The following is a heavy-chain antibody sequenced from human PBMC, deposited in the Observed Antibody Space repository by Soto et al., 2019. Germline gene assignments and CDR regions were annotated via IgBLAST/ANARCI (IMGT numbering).Heavy chain of an antibody. D-gene: IGHD2-2*01. V-gene: IGHV1-18*04. CDR1: GYTFTSYG. Sequence: QVQLLQSGAEVKKPGASVKVSCKASGYTFTSYGIIWVRQAPGQGLEWMGWTSAYSGNTNYAHKRQGRVTMTTHTYTSTAYIELRSRRSDDTAVYYGSRDRRCSSTSCETFGYWFDHWGKGTLVTVSS. CDR3: SRDRRCSSTSCETFGYWFDH. CDR2: TSAYSGNT. J-gene: IGHJ5*02.